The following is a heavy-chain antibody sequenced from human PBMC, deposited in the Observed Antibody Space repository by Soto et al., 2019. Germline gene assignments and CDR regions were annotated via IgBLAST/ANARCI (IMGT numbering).Heavy chain of an antibody. CDR2: ISAYNGNT. J-gene: IGHJ4*02. CDR1: GYTFTSYG. CDR3: ARDQDYYDSSGYYVN. D-gene: IGHD3-22*01. V-gene: IGHV1-18*04. Sequence: ASVKVSCKTSGYTFTSYGISWVRQAPGQGLEWMGWISAYNGNTNYAQKLQGRVTMTTDTSTSTAYLELRSLRSDDTAVYYCARDQDYYDSSGYYVNWGQGTRVTVSS.